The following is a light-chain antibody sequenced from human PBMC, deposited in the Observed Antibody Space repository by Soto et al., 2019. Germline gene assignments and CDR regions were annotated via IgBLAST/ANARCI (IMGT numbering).Light chain of an antibody. V-gene: IGKV1-5*01. Sequence: DIQMTQSPSTLSAYVGDRVTITCRASQSISSWLAWYQQKPGKAPKLLIYDASSLESGVPSRFSCSGSGTEFTLTISSLQPDDFATYYCQQYNSYSLTFGGGTKVEIK. CDR3: QQYNSYSLT. CDR2: DAS. J-gene: IGKJ4*01. CDR1: QSISSW.